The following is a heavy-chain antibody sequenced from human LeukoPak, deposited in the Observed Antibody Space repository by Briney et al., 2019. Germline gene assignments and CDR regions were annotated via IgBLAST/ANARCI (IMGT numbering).Heavy chain of an antibody. Sequence: PGGSLRLSCAASGFTFSSYSMNWVRQAPGKGLEWVSSISSSSSYIYYADSVKGRFTISRDNAKNSLYLQMNSLRAEDTAVYYCASGPWDSSGYAGVGLIKNDAFDIWGQGTMVTVSS. D-gene: IGHD3-22*01. CDR2: ISSSSSYI. V-gene: IGHV3-21*01. CDR1: GFTFSSYS. J-gene: IGHJ3*02. CDR3: ASGPWDSSGYAGVGLIKNDAFDI.